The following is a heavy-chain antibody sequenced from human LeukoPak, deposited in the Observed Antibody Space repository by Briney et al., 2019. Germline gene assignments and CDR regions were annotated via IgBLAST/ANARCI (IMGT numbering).Heavy chain of an antibody. CDR1: GGSFSGYY. D-gene: IGHD4-11*01. V-gene: IGHV4-34*01. J-gene: IGHJ5*02. CDR2: INHSGST. CDR3: ARARIYSNYVWFDP. Sequence: SETLSLTCAVYGGSFSGYYWSWIRQPPGKGLEWIGEINHSGSTNYYPSLKSRVTISVDTSKNQFSLKLNSVIAADTAVYYCARARIYSNYVWFDPWGQGTLVTVSS.